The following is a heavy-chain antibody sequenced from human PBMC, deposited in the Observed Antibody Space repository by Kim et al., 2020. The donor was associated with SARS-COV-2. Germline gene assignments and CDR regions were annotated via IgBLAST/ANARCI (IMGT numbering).Heavy chain of an antibody. CDR3: AREGYYYDSSGYYYYFD. Sequence: GGSLRLSCAASGFIFSNYGMHWVRQAPGKGLEWVAVISYDGSNKYSADSMKGRFTISRDKSKNTLYLQMNGLRAEDTAVYYCAREGYYYDSSGYYYYFD. V-gene: IGHV3-33*05. J-gene: IGHJ4*01. D-gene: IGHD3-22*01. CDR2: ISYDGSNK. CDR1: GFIFSNYG.